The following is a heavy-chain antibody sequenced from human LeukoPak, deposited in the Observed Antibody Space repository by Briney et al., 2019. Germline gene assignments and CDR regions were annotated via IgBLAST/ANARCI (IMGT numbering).Heavy chain of an antibody. CDR2: ISGSGGST. Sequence: GGSLRLSCAASGFTFSSYAMSWVRQAPGKGLEWVSAISGSGGSTYYADSVKGRFTISRDNSKNTLYLQMNSLRAEDTAVYYCAEDLDDSSGYLDYWGQGTLVTVSS. CDR3: AEDLDDSSGYLDY. V-gene: IGHV3-23*01. J-gene: IGHJ4*02. CDR1: GFTFSSYA. D-gene: IGHD3-22*01.